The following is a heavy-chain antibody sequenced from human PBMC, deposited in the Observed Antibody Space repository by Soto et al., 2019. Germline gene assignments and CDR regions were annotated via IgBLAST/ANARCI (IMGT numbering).Heavy chain of an antibody. V-gene: IGHV6-1*01. J-gene: IGHJ5*02. CDR2: TYYRSKWYN. CDR3: ERDLPYSSSSGTWFGT. CDR1: GDSVSSNSAA. Sequence: SQTLSLTCAISGDSVSSNSAAWNWIRQSPSRGLEWLGRTYYRSKWYNDYAISVKGRITINPDTSKNQFSLQLNSVTPEDTAVYYCERDLPYSSSSGTWFGTWGQGTMVTVCS. D-gene: IGHD6-6*01.